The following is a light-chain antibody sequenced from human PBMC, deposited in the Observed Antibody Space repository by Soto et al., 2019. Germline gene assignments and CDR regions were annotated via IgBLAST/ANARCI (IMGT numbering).Light chain of an antibody. CDR1: QSVSNNY. V-gene: IGKV3-11*01. CDR3: QQRKEWPQT. Sequence: EIVLTQSPCTLSLSPGERATLSCRASQSVSNNYLAWYQQKPGQAPRLLIYGASNRATGIPARFSGSGSGTDFTLTISSLEPEDFAVYYCQQRKEWPQTFGQGTKVDIK. CDR2: GAS. J-gene: IGKJ1*01.